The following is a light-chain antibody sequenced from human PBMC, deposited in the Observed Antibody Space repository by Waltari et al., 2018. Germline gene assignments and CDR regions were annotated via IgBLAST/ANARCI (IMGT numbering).Light chain of an antibody. CDR2: DVS. V-gene: IGLV2-11*01. J-gene: IGLJ2*01. CDR1: SSDVGGSNY. Sequence: QSALTQPRSVSGSPGQSVTISCTGTSSDVGGSNYVPWYQQHPGKAPKLMIYDVSKRPSGVPDRFSGSKSGNTASLTISGLQAEDEADYYCCSYAGSYVVFGGGTKLTVL. CDR3: CSYAGSYVV.